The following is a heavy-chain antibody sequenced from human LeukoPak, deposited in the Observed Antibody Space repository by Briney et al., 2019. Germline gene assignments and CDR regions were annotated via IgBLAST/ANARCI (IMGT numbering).Heavy chain of an antibody. J-gene: IGHJ6*02. V-gene: IGHV3-48*03. Sequence: GGSLRLSCAASGFTFSSYEMNWVRQAPGKGLEWVSYISSSGSTIYYADSVRGRFTISRDNSKNTLYLEMNSLRAEDTAVYYCAKSTSAELYGLDVWGQGTTVTVSS. CDR1: GFTFSSYE. CDR3: AKSTSAELYGLDV. D-gene: IGHD1-7*01. CDR2: ISSSGSTI.